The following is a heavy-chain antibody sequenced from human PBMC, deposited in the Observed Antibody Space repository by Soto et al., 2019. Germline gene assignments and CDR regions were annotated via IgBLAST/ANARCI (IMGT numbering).Heavy chain of an antibody. Sequence: GGSLRLSCAASGFTFSNYAMHWVRQAPGKGLEWVAVISYDGRNKYYADSVKGRFTISRDNSKNTLYLQVNSLRADDTAVYYCARNGSGNYYHFDYWGQGTLVTVSS. D-gene: IGHD3-10*01. CDR3: ARNGSGNYYHFDY. CDR2: ISYDGRNK. CDR1: GFTFSNYA. J-gene: IGHJ4*02. V-gene: IGHV3-30*04.